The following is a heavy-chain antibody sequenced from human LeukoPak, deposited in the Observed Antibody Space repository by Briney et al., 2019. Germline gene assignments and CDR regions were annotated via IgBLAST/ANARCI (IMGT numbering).Heavy chain of an antibody. CDR1: GGSISSGGYY. V-gene: IGHV4-61*08. Sequence: SQTLSLTCTVSGGSISSGGYYWSWIRQPPGKGLEWIGYIYYSGSTNYNPSLKSRVTISVDTSKNQFSLKLSSVTAADTAVYYCARDGGSGWYRERYYYMDVWGKGTTVTVSS. CDR3: ARDGGSGWYRERYYYMDV. J-gene: IGHJ6*03. D-gene: IGHD6-19*01. CDR2: IYYSGST.